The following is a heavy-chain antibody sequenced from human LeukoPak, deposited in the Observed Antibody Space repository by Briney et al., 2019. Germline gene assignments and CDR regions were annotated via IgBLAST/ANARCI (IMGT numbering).Heavy chain of an antibody. CDR3: ARESFYYGSGSYYHNFDY. V-gene: IGHV3-11*06. D-gene: IGHD3-10*01. J-gene: IGHJ4*02. CDR1: GFTFSDYY. Sequence: PGGSLRLSCAASGFTFSDYYMSWIRQAPGKGLEGVSYISSSSSYTNYADSVKGRFTISRDNAKNSLYLQMNSLRAEGTAVYYCARESFYYGSGSYYHNFDYWGQGTLVTVSS. CDR2: ISSSSSYT.